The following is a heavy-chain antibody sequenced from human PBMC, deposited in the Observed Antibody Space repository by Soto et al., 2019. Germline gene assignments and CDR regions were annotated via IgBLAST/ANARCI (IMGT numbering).Heavy chain of an antibody. J-gene: IGHJ4*02. CDR2: ISSSSSYI. CDR1: GFTFSSYS. V-gene: IGHV3-21*06. CDR3: ARGAEDIVVVVAATSPY. D-gene: IGHD2-15*01. Sequence: PGGSLRLSCAASGFTFSSYSMNWVRQAPGKGLEWVSSISSSSSYIYYADSVKGRFTISRDNAKNSLYLQMNSLRAEDTAVYYCARGAEDIVVVVAATSPYWGQGTLVTVSS.